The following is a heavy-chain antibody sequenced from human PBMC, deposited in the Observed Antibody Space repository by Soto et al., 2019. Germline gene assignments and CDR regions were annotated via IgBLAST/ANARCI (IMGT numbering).Heavy chain of an antibody. J-gene: IGHJ3*02. CDR3: ARPILGPTDAFDI. V-gene: IGHV4-39*01. CDR2: IYYSGST. CDR1: GGSISSGDYY. Sequence: KTSETLSLTCTVSGGSISSGDYYWSWIRQPPGKGLEWIGYIYYSGSTYYNPSLKSRVTISVDTSKNQFSLKLSSVTAADTAVYYCARPILGPTDAFDIWGQGTMVTVSS. D-gene: IGHD2-2*02.